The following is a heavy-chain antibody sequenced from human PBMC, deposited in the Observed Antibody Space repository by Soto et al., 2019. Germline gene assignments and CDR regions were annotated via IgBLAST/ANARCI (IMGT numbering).Heavy chain of an antibody. D-gene: IGHD5-12*01. J-gene: IGHJ3*02. CDR1: GFTFSSYS. Sequence: EVQLVESGGGLVQPGGSLRLSCAASGFTFSSYSMNWVRQAPGKGLEWVSYISSSSSTIYYADSVKGRFTISRDNAKNSLYLQVNSMKAEDTAVYYCARVQDSGYDKDAFDIWGQGTMVTVSS. CDR3: ARVQDSGYDKDAFDI. V-gene: IGHV3-48*01. CDR2: ISSSSSTI.